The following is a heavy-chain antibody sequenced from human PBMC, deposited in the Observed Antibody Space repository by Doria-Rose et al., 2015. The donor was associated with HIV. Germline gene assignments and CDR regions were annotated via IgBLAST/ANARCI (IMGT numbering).Heavy chain of an antibody. J-gene: IGHJ4*02. Sequence: QITLKESGPVLVKPTETLTLTCTVSGVSLSSPGMGVSWIRQPPGKALEWLANMFSDDEGSYKPTLKSRLTISRGTAKSQVVLTMTDMDPEDTATYYCARIKSSRWYHKYYFDFWGQGTLVIVSA. CDR3: ARIKSSRWYHKYYFDF. V-gene: IGHV2-26*01. D-gene: IGHD6-13*01. CDR1: GVSLSSPGMG. CDR2: MFSDDEG.